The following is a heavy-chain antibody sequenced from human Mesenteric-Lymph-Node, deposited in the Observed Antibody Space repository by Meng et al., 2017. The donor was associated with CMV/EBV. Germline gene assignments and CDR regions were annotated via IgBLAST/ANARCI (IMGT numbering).Heavy chain of an antibody. V-gene: IGHV3-23*01. D-gene: IGHD3-9*01. J-gene: IGHJ6*02. CDR2: ISSSGGRP. CDR1: EFTFSKFV. CDR3: ARDPEKAYYDILTGPYGLDV. Sequence: GGSLRLSCTASEFTFSKFVLNWVRQAPGKGLEWISAISSSGGRPYYAAPVKGRFSVSRDNSQNTLYLQMNSLRVEDTAVYWCARDPEKAYYDILTGPYGLDVWGQGTTVTVSS.